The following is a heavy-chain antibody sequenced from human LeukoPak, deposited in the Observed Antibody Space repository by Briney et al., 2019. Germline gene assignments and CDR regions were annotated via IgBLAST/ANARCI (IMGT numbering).Heavy chain of an antibody. CDR2: IIPILGIA. V-gene: IGHV1-69*10. D-gene: IGHD3-10*01. CDR3: ARDTQGVRGLIRDPDY. J-gene: IGHJ4*02. Sequence: SVKVSCKASGGTFSNYAINWVRQAPGQGLEWMGGIIPILGIANYAQKFQGRVTITADKSTSTAYMELSSLRSEDTAVYYCARDTQGVRGLIRDPDYWGQGTLVTVSS. CDR1: GGTFSNYA.